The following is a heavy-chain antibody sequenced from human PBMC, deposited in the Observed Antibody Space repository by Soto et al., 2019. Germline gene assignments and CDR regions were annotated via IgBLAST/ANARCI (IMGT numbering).Heavy chain of an antibody. CDR3: ARVWTMVEFDY. Sequence: ASVKVSFKASGYTFTSYGISWLRQAPGQGLEWMGWISAYSGNTNYAQKLQGRVTMTTDTSTSTAYMELRSLRSDDTAVYYCARVWTMVEFDYWGQGTLVTVSS. V-gene: IGHV1-18*01. J-gene: IGHJ4*02. CDR1: GYTFTSYG. CDR2: ISAYSGNT. D-gene: IGHD3-10*01.